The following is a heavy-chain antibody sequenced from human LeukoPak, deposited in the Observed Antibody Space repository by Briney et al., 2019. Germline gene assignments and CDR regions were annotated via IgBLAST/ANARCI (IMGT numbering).Heavy chain of an antibody. D-gene: IGHD3-10*01. CDR3: VRVWRGYYFDY. CDR1: GGPISSSSYY. Sequence: PSETLSLTCTVSGGPISSSSYYWGWIRQPPGKRLEWIGSIYYSGSTYYNPSLKSRVTISVDTSKNQFSLKLSSVTAAETAVYYCVRVWRGYYFDYWGQGTLVTVSS. J-gene: IGHJ4*02. CDR2: IYYSGST. V-gene: IGHV4-39*07.